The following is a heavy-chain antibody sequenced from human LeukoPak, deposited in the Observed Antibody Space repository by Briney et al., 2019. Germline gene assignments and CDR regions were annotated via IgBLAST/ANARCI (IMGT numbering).Heavy chain of an antibody. CDR1: GGSVSSGSYY. Sequence: SETLSLTCTVSGGSVSSGSYYWSWIRQPPGKGLEWIGYIYYSGSTNYNPSLKSRVTISVDTSKNQFSLKLSSVTAEDTAVYYCASSSWYDAFDIWGQGTMVTVSS. CDR2: IYYSGST. V-gene: IGHV4-61*01. D-gene: IGHD6-13*01. CDR3: ASSSWYDAFDI. J-gene: IGHJ3*02.